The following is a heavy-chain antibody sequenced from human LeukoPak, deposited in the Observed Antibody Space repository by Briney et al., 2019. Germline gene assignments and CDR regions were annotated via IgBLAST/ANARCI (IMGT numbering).Heavy chain of an antibody. CDR3: AVPYCGGDCYSSSFDY. CDR1: GGTFSSYA. D-gene: IGHD2-21*02. J-gene: IGHJ4*02. V-gene: IGHV1-69*01. Sequence: PGSSVKVSCKASGGTFSSYAISWVRRAPGQGLEWMGGIIPIFGTANYAQKFQGRVTFTADESTSTAYMELSSLRSEDTAVYYCAVPYCGGDCYSSSFDYWGQGTLVTVSS. CDR2: IIPIFGTA.